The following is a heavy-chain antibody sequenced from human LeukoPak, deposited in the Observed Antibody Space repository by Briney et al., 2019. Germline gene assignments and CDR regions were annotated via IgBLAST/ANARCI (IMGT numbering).Heavy chain of an antibody. CDR3: ARRDRPYYYYYMDV. J-gene: IGHJ6*03. CDR1: GGSISSSSYY. V-gene: IGHV4-39*01. Sequence: SETLSLTCTVSGGSISSSSYYWGWIRQPPGKGLEWIGSIYYSGSTYYNPSLKSRVTISVDTSKNQFSLKLSSVTAADTAVYYCARRDRPYYYYYMDVWGKGTTVTVSS. CDR2: IYYSGST.